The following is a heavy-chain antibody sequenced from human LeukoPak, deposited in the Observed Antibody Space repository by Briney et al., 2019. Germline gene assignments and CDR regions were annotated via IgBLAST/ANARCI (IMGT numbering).Heavy chain of an antibody. V-gene: IGHV3-23*01. CDR1: RFTFSSYA. CDR2: ISGSGGST. D-gene: IGHD1-7*01. J-gene: IGHJ4*02. CDR3: AKDRSPGTTPFYYFDY. Sequence: GGSLRLSCAASRFTFSSYAISRVRQAPGKGLEWVSAISGSGGSTYYADSVKGRFTISRDNSKNTLYLQMNSLRAEDTAVYYCAKDRSPGTTPFYYFDYWGQGTLVTVSS.